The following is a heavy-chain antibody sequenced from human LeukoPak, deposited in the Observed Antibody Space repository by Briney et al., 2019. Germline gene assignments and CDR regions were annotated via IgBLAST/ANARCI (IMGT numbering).Heavy chain of an antibody. V-gene: IGHV4-4*02. CDR3: PRESGAFSPFGY. Sequence: PSGTLSLTCDVSGGSISRTNWWRWVRQSPGQGLEWIGEISLSGRTNYNPSLQSRVTMSLDESKNQLSLDLASVTAADTAVYYCPRESGAFSPFGYWGQGTLVTVHS. D-gene: IGHD1-26*01. J-gene: IGHJ4*02. CDR1: GGSISRTNW. CDR2: ISLSGRT.